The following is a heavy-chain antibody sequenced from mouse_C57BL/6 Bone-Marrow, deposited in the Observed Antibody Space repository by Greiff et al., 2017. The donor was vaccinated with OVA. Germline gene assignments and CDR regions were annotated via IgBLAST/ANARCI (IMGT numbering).Heavy chain of an antibody. Sequence: EVNVVESGGGLVQPTGSLKLSCAASGFSFNTYAMNWVRQAPGKGLEWVARIRSKSNNYATYYADSVKDRFTISRDDSESMLYLQMNNLKTEDTAMYYCVRHGRTGTDFDYWGQGTTLTVSS. CDR2: IRSKSNNYAT. D-gene: IGHD4-1*01. J-gene: IGHJ2*01. V-gene: IGHV10-1*01. CDR1: GFSFNTYA. CDR3: VRHGRTGTDFDY.